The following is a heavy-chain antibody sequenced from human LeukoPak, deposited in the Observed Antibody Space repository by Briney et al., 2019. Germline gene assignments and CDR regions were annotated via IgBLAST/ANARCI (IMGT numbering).Heavy chain of an antibody. CDR3: ARDVLAGGSEAFDI. CDR1: GFTFSSYW. V-gene: IGHV3-20*04. D-gene: IGHD2-8*01. J-gene: IGHJ3*02. CDR2: INWNGGST. Sequence: GGSLRLSCAASGFTFSSYWMNWVRQAPGKGLEWVSGINWNGGSTVYADSVKGRFTISRDNAKNSLYLQMNSLRAEDTALYYCARDVLAGGSEAFDIWGQGTMVTVSS.